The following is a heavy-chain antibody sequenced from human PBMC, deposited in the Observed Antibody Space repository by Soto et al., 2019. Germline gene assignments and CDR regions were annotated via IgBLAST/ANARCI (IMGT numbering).Heavy chain of an antibody. CDR1: GGTFSSYA. CDR3: AGHSSGVPGYYYGMDV. CDR2: IIPIFGTA. J-gene: IGHJ6*02. Sequence: SVKVSCKASGGTFSSYAISWVRQAPGQGLEWMGGIIPIFGTADYAQKFQGRVTITADESTSTAYMELSSLRSEDTAVYYCAGHSSGVPGYYYGMDVWGQGTTVTVSS. V-gene: IGHV1-69*13. D-gene: IGHD3-22*01.